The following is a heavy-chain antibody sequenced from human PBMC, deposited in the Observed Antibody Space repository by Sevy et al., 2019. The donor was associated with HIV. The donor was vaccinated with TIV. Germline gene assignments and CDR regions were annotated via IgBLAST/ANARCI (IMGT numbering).Heavy chain of an antibody. J-gene: IGHJ4*02. V-gene: IGHV3-23*01. D-gene: IGHD1-26*01. CDR3: RGVGTTTNFDY. CDR2: ISGSRGSI. Sequence: GGSRRLSCAASGFIFNSYGMSWVRQAPGKGMEWVSGISGSRGSIYYADSVKGRFTISRDNFKNTLYLQMNSLRAEDTAVYYCRGVGTTTNFDYWGQGTLVTVSS. CDR1: GFIFNSYG.